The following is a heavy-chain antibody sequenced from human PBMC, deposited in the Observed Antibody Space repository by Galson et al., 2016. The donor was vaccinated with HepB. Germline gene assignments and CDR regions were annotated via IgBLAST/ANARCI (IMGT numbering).Heavy chain of an antibody. CDR1: GFTFSTYG. J-gene: IGHJ4*02. D-gene: IGHD1-26*01. CDR3: ARDKSGGSYYKLSVHDY. Sequence: SLRLSCAASGFTFSTYGMHWVRQAPGKGLEWVAVTAYDESNKYYADSVKGRFTISRDNSKNTLYLQMNSLRAEDTAVYYCARDKSGGSYYKLSVHDYWGQGTLVTVSS. CDR2: TAYDESNK. V-gene: IGHV3-30*03.